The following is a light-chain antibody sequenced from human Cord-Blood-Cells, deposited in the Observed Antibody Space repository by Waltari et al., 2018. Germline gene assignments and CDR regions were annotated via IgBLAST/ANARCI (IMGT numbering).Light chain of an antibody. CDR1: QSISSY. J-gene: IGKJ3*01. Sequence: DIQMTHSPSPLSASVGDRVTITCRASQSISSYLNWYQQKPGKAPKLLIYAASSLQSGVPSRFSGSGSGTDFTLTISSLQPEDFATYYCQQSYSTPFTFGPGTKVDIK. V-gene: IGKV1-39*01. CDR3: QQSYSTPFT. CDR2: AAS.